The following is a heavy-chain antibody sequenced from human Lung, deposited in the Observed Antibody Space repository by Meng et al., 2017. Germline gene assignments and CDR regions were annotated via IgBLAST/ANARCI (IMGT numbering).Heavy chain of an antibody. CDR1: GFTFNTYA. CDR3: ARDKPPNDV. V-gene: IGHV3-30*01. Sequence: QVVLVESGGGVVQPGGSLRLSCAASGFTFNTYAMHWVRQAPGKELEWVSLMSFDGAQIYYSDSVRGRFTISRDNSKNTLYLQMNSLRAEDTAVYYCARDKPPNDVWGRGTLVTVSS. CDR2: MSFDGAQI. J-gene: IGHJ2*01.